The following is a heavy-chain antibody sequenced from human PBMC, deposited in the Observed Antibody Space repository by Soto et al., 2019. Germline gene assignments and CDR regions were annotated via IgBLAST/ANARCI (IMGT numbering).Heavy chain of an antibody. V-gene: IGHV3-9*01. J-gene: IGHJ4*02. CDR2: ISWNSGSI. Sequence: GGSLRLSCAASGFTFSNYGMNWVRQAPGKGLEWVSGISWNSGSIGYADSVKGRFTISRDNAKNSLYLQMNSLRAEDTALYYCAKDKFPYSSSWYYDYWGQGTLVTSPQ. CDR3: AKDKFPYSSSWYYDY. D-gene: IGHD6-13*01. CDR1: GFTFSNYG.